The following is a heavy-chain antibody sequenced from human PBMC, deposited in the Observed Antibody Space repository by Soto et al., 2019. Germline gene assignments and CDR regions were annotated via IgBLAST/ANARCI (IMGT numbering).Heavy chain of an antibody. CDR2: ISAYNGNT. J-gene: IGHJ4*02. CDR1: GYTFTSYV. CDR3: ARGPRKVLDY. V-gene: IGHV1-18*01. D-gene: IGHD2-2*01. Sequence: XVKVSGRASGYTFTSYVISWVRPAPGQGLEWMGWISAYNGNTNYAQKLQGRVTMTTDTSTSTAYMELRSLRSDDTAVYYCARGPRKVLDYWGQGTLVTVSS.